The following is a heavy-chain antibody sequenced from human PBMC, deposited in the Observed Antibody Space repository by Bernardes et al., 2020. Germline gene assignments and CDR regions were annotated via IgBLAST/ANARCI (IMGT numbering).Heavy chain of an antibody. J-gene: IGHJ4*02. Sequence: GGSLRLSCVASGFSFGTHSMNWVRQVPGKGPESVAYISGNSSIIHYADVAQGRFTISRDNAKNSLYLQMNSLRADDTAVYYCTATRYWGQGTLVTVSS. CDR3: TATRY. CDR2: ISGNSSII. V-gene: IGHV3-48*01. CDR1: GFSFGTHS.